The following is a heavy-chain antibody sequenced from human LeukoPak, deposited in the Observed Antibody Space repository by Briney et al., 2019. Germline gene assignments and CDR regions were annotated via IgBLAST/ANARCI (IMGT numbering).Heavy chain of an antibody. CDR1: GFTFSSYG. Sequence: RPGGSLRLSCAASGFTFSSYGMHWVRQAPGKGLDWVASIRYDGGDKYYTDSVKGRFTISRDNSKNTLYLQMNSLRPEDTAVYYCAKVLAKGGGYYLTDYWGQGTLVTVSS. V-gene: IGHV3-30*02. J-gene: IGHJ4*02. D-gene: IGHD3-22*01. CDR2: IRYDGGDK. CDR3: AKVLAKGGGYYLTDY.